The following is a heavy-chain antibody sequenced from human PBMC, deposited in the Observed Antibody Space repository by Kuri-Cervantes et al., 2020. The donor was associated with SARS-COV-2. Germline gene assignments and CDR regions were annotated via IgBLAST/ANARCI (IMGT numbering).Heavy chain of an antibody. CDR2: TNWNGGST. CDR3: AKDSLAYYDILTGSHRQNGGGMDV. J-gene: IGHJ6*02. D-gene: IGHD3-9*01. CDR1: GLTFDDYG. V-gene: IGHV3-20*04. Sequence: GGSLRLSCAASGLTFDDYGMSWVRQAPGKGLEWVSGTNWNGGSTGYADSVKGRFTISRDNAKHSLYLQMNSLRAEDTALYYCAKDSLAYYDILTGSHRQNGGGMDVWGQGTTVTVSS.